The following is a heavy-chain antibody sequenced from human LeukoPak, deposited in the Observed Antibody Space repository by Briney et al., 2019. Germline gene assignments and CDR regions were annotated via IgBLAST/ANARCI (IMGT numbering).Heavy chain of an antibody. D-gene: IGHD4/OR15-4a*01. CDR3: ARLSGRDYYFDY. CDR1: GGSISSGSYY. J-gene: IGHJ4*02. Sequence: PSETLSLTCTVSGGSISSGSYYWSWIRQPAGKGLEWIGRMFTTGTINYNPSLKSRVTISLDTSKNQFSLKLSSVTAADTAVYYCARLSGRDYYFDYWGQGTLVTVSS. V-gene: IGHV4-61*02. CDR2: MFTTGTI.